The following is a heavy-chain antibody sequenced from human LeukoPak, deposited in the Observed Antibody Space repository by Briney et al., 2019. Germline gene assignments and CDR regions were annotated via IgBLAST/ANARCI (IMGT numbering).Heavy chain of an antibody. CDR3: ARGLSGYAPFDY. CDR2: IYYSGST. Sequence: SDTLSLTCTVSGGSISSGDYYWSWIRQPPGKGLEWIGYIYYSGSTYYNPSLKSRVTISVDTSKNQFSLKLSSVTAADTAVYYCARGLSGYAPFDYWGQGTLVTVSS. J-gene: IGHJ4*02. CDR1: GGSISSGDYY. V-gene: IGHV4-30-4*02. D-gene: IGHD3-9*01.